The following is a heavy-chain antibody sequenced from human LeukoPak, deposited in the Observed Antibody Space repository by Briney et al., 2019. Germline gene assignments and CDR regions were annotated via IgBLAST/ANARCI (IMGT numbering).Heavy chain of an antibody. CDR2: ISDDGNNN. J-gene: IGHJ4*02. D-gene: IGHD3-22*01. CDR3: VRDYYDSSGYYYSDH. Sequence: GGSLRLSCAGSGFPFSDFAVHWVRQAPGKGLEWVAVISDDGNNNYYADSVKGRFTISRDNSKNTLHLQMNTLRAEDTAIYYCVRDYYDSSGYYYSDHWGQGTLVIVSS. V-gene: IGHV3-30*04. CDR1: GFPFSDFA.